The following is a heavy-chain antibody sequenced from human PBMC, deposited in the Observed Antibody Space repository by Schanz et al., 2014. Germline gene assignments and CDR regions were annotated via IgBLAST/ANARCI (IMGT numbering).Heavy chain of an antibody. D-gene: IGHD3-3*01. V-gene: IGHV3-23*04. Sequence: EVKMVESGGGLVKPGGSLRLSCATSGLTFTSAWMSWVRQAPGKGLEWVSAISGSGGSTYYADSVKGRFTMSRDNAKNSVFLQMNSLRAEDTAVYYCVRDSFFAFDYWGQGTLGTVSS. CDR3: VRDSFFAFDY. J-gene: IGHJ4*02. CDR1: GLTFTSAW. CDR2: ISGSGGST.